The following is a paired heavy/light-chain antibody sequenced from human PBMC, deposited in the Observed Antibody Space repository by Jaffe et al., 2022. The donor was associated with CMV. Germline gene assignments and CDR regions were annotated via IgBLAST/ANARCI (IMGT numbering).Heavy chain of an antibody. V-gene: IGHV3-33*01. Sequence: QVQLVESGGGVVQPGRSLRLSCAASEFIFSNFGMHWVRQVPGKGLQWVAVIWFDGSQKYYLDSVEGRFTISRDNSKNTLYLQMNSLTVDDTAIYYCARAASRSKFGDLYGMDVWGQGTTVTVSS. CDR1: EFIFSNFG. CDR2: IWFDGSQK. D-gene: IGHD3-3*01. CDR3: ARAASRSKFGDLYGMDV. J-gene: IGHJ6*02.
Light chain of an antibody. CDR1: QYIHTY. CDR3: QQRSDWPLT. V-gene: IGKV3-11*01. CDR2: DTS. J-gene: IGKJ4*01. Sequence: EIVLTQSPATLSLSPGERATLSCRASQYIHTYLAWYQQKPGQPPRLLIYDTSNRATGIPDRFSGSGSGTDFTLTISSLEPADFAVYYCQQRSDWPLTFGGGTRVEIK.